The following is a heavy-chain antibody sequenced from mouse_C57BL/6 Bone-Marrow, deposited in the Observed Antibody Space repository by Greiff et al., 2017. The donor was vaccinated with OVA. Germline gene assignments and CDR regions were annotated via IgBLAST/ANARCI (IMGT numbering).Heavy chain of an antibody. D-gene: IGHD1-1*01. CDR1: GFSLTSYG. Sequence: VQLQQSGPGLVQPSQRLSITCTVSGFSLTSYGVHWVRQSPGKGLEWLGVIWRGGSTDYNAAFMSRLSITKDNSKSQVFFKMNSLQADDTAIYYCAKNYGSSPYYFDYWGQGTTLTVSS. CDR2: IWRGGST. V-gene: IGHV2-5*01. J-gene: IGHJ2*01. CDR3: AKNYGSSPYYFDY.